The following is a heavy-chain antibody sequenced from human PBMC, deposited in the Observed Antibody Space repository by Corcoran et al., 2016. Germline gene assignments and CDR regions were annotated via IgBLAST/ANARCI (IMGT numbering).Heavy chain of an antibody. Sequence: QVQLQESGPGLVKPSETLSLTCTVSGGSMRNSYCSWIRQPPGKGLAWIGYIYYSGNTNYNPSLKSRVTISVDTSKNQFSLKLSSVTAADTAVYYCARGRGTVTTFLDHWGQGTLVTVSS. CDR2: IYYSGNT. J-gene: IGHJ4*02. D-gene: IGHD4-17*01. CDR1: GGSMRNSY. CDR3: ARGRGTVTTFLDH. V-gene: IGHV4-59*01.